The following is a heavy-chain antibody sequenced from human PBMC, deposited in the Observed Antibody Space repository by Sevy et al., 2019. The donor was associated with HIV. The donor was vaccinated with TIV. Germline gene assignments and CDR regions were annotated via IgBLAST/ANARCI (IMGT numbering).Heavy chain of an antibody. CDR2: ISYDGSNK. Sequence: GGSLRLSCAASGFTFSSYAMHWVRQAPGKGLEWVAVISYDGSNKYYADSVKGRFTISRDNSKNTLYLQMNSLRAEDTAVYYCAGVIAAAGTSTAFDIWCQGTMVTVSS. J-gene: IGHJ3*02. D-gene: IGHD6-13*01. V-gene: IGHV3-30-3*01. CDR1: GFTFSSYA. CDR3: AGVIAAAGTSTAFDI.